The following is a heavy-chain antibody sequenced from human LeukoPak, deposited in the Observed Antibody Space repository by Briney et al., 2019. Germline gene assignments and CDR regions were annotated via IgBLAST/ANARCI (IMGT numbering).Heavy chain of an antibody. V-gene: IGHV4-39*01. CDR1: GGSISSSSYY. Sequence: SETLSLTCTVSGGSISSSSYYWDWIRQPPGKGLEWIGSIYYSGSTYYNPSLKSRVTISVDTSKNQFSLKLSSVTAADTAVYYCARHVRIFGVVTPTLIDYWGQGTLVTVSS. J-gene: IGHJ4*02. CDR3: ARHVRIFGVVTPTLIDY. CDR2: IYYSGST. D-gene: IGHD3-3*01.